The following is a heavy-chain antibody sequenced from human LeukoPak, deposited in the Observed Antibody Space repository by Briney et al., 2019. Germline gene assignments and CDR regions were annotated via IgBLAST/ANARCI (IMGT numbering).Heavy chain of an antibody. Sequence: GGSLRLSCEGFGFAVSTYSMHWVRQTPGQGLVWVSRLNSDGIRTDYADSVRGRFTISRDNAKNTFYMYMDSLRAEDTAVYYCARAGFYNGHDYWGQGTLVTVSS. CDR1: GFAVSTYS. V-gene: IGHV3-74*01. CDR3: ARAGFYNGHDY. D-gene: IGHD2-8*01. CDR2: LNSDGIRT. J-gene: IGHJ4*02.